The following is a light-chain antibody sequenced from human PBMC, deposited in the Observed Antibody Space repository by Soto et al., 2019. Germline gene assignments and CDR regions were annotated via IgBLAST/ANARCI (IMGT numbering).Light chain of an antibody. CDR2: DAS. CDR3: QQYNSYLYT. J-gene: IGKJ2*01. Sequence: DIEMTQSPSTLSASVGDRVTITCRASQSISTWLAWYQQKPGKAPNLLLYDASNMESGIPSRFSGSGTGTEFTLTISSLQPDDFATYYCQQYNSYLYTFGQGTKLEIK. V-gene: IGKV1-5*01. CDR1: QSISTW.